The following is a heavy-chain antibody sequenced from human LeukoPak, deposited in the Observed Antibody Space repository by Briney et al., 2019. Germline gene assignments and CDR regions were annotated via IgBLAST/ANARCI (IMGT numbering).Heavy chain of an antibody. D-gene: IGHD5-18*01. CDR3: ARGIQLWLRY. CDR2: INHSGST. Sequence: SETLSLTCAVYGGSFSGYYWSWIRQPPGKGLEWIGEINHSGSTNYNPSLKSRVTISVDTSKNQFSLKLSSVTAADTAVYYCARGIQLWLRYWGQGTLVTASS. CDR1: GGSFSGYY. J-gene: IGHJ4*02. V-gene: IGHV4-34*01.